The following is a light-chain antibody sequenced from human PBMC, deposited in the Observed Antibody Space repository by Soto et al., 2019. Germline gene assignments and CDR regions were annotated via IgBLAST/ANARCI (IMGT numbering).Light chain of an antibody. CDR3: LQHTRYPWT. CDR2: GAT. J-gene: IGKJ1*01. CDR1: QDITNY. Sequence: DIQMTQSPSAVSASVGDRVTITCRTSQDITNYLVWFQQKPGKVPERLIYGATSLQSGVPSRFSGSGSRTEFTLTISSLQPEDLPTYYCLQHTRYPWTLGQGNKWEV. V-gene: IGKV1-17*03.